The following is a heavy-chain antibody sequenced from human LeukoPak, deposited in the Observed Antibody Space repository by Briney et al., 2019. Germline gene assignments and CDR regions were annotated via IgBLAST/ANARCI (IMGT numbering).Heavy chain of an antibody. J-gene: IGHJ4*02. Sequence: ASVKVSCKASGYTFTGYYMHWVRQAPGQGLEWMGRINPNSGGTNYAQKFQGRVTMTRDTSISTAYMELSRLRSDDTAVYYCARGYCSGGSCPTFFDYWGQGTLVTVSS. CDR1: GYTFTGYY. CDR3: ARGYCSGGSCPTFFDY. D-gene: IGHD2-15*01. V-gene: IGHV1-2*06. CDR2: INPNSGGT.